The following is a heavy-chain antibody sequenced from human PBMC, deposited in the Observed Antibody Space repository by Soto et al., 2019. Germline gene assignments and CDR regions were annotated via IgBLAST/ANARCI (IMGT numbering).Heavy chain of an antibody. CDR2: TYYKSKWFN. J-gene: IGHJ6*03. CDR3: ARGSWDDVSGHYYMDV. D-gene: IGHD5-12*01. V-gene: IGHV6-1*01. Sequence: SQTLSLTCAISGDSVSSNSAGWNWVRQTPSRGLEWLGRTYYKSKWFNNYTVSVKSRITINPDTSKNKFSLKLDSVTPEDTAVYYCARGSWDDVSGHYYMDVWGKGTTVTVSS. CDR1: GDSVSSNSAG.